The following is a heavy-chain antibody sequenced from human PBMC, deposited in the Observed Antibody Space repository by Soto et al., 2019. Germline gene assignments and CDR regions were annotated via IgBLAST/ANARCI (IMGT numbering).Heavy chain of an antibody. CDR1: GFIFNDAW. V-gene: IGHV3-15*07. CDR3: ITGEGHYFDS. CDR2: VKSKTHGEAT. D-gene: IGHD1-26*01. J-gene: IGHJ4*02. Sequence: EMQLVESGGDLVKPGGSLRLSCAASGFIFNDAWMHWVRQAPGKGLEWVGRVKSKTHGEATDYAAPVKGRFIISRDDSEKMVYLQMNSLKTEDTGVYYCITGEGHYFDSWGPGTPVTASS.